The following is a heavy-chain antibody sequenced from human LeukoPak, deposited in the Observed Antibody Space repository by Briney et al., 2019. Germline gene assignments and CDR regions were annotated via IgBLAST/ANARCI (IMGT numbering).Heavy chain of an antibody. CDR3: ARGLYCSGGTCFKPLDF. CDR2: IGTTTSYT. CDR1: GLTFGDYY. J-gene: IGHJ4*02. Sequence: GGSLRLSCVTSGLTFGDYYMSWVRQAPGRGLEWVSYIGTTTSYTKYADSVKGRFTISRDNAKNSLYLQMNSLGAENTALYYCARGLYCSGGTCFKPLDFWGQGTLVTVSS. D-gene: IGHD2-15*01. V-gene: IGHV3-11*06.